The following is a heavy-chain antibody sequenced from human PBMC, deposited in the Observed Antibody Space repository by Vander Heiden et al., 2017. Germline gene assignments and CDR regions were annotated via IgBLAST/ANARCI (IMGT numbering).Heavy chain of an antibody. CDR1: GGSISSSTSY. J-gene: IGHJ3*02. CDR2: SASS. D-gene: IGHD2-8*02. V-gene: IGHV4-39*01. CDR3: SIHSGGVGAFDI. Sequence: QLQLQESGPALVKPSETLSLTCTVSGGSISSSTSYLDWSRQPPGKGLEWIGISASSNYNPSLKSRVTISVDTSKNQFSLKLRSVTVADTAVYYFSIHSGGVGAFDIWGQGTMVTVSS.